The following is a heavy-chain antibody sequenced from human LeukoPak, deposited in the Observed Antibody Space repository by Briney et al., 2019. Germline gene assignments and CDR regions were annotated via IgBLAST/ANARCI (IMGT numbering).Heavy chain of an antibody. Sequence: PSDTLSLTCTVSGGSISSYYWSWIRQPAGKGLEWIGRIYTSGSTNYNPSLKSRVTMSVDTSKNQFSLKLTSVTAADTAVYYCARSSVYRSSWLIDYWGQGTLVTVSS. CDR1: GGSISSYY. D-gene: IGHD6-13*01. V-gene: IGHV4-4*07. CDR3: ARSSVYRSSWLIDY. J-gene: IGHJ4*02. CDR2: IYTSGST.